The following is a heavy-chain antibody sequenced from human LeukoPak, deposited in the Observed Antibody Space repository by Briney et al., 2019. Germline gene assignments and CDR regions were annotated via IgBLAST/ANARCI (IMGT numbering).Heavy chain of an antibody. D-gene: IGHD2-15*01. CDR3: ARDFCSGGSCYPDAFDI. CDR2: ICYDGTNT. V-gene: IGHV3-33*01. CDR1: GFTFSSYG. J-gene: IGHJ3*02. Sequence: GGSLRLSCAASGFTFSSYGMHWVRQAPGKGLEWVAVICYDGTNTYYEDTVKGRFTISRANSKNTLYLQMNSLRAEDTAVYYCARDFCSGGSCYPDAFDIWGQGTMVTVSS.